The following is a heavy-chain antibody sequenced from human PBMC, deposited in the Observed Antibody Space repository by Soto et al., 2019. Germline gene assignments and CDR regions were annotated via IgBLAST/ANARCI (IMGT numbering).Heavy chain of an antibody. CDR3: AREVQVHTPAFVY. CDR2: ISPMFGAA. Sequence: QVQLVQSGAEMKKSGSSVKVSCQSSGGTFNTYAMNWVRQAPGQGPEWMGDISPMFGAANYAPKFQGRVTVTADESTGTSYMQLSSLTSEDRALYFCAREVQVHTPAFVYWGQGTLVTVSS. D-gene: IGHD3-10*01. V-gene: IGHV1-69*19. J-gene: IGHJ4*02. CDR1: GGTFNTYA.